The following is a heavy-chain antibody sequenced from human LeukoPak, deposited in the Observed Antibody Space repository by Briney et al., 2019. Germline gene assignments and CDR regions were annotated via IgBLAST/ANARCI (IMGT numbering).Heavy chain of an antibody. Sequence: GGSLRLSCAASGFTFSSYSMNWVRQVPGKGLKWVSYISSSSSTIYYADSVKGRFTISRDNAKNSLYLQMNSLRDEDTAVYYCASTIGYCSSTSCYYWFDPWGQGTLVTVSS. D-gene: IGHD2-2*01. J-gene: IGHJ5*02. CDR2: ISSSSSTI. CDR3: ASTIGYCSSTSCYYWFDP. V-gene: IGHV3-48*02. CDR1: GFTFSSYS.